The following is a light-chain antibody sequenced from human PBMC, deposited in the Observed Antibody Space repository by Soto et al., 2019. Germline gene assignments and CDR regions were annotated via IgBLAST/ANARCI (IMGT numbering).Light chain of an antibody. CDR1: QGISNY. CDR2: VAS. V-gene: IGKV1-27*01. J-gene: IGKJ5*01. Sequence: DSQITQSPSSLSASVGDRVTITCRASQGISNYLAWYQQKPGQVPKLLIYVASTLQSGVPSRFSGRGSGTDFSLSISSLQPEDVATYYCQNYNRAPITFGQGTRLEI. CDR3: QNYNRAPIT.